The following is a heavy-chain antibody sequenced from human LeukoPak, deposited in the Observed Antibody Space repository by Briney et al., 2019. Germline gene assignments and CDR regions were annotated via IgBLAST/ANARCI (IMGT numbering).Heavy chain of an antibody. CDR1: GFTFSSYG. J-gene: IGHJ4*02. D-gene: IGHD5-12*01. Sequence: PGRSLRLSCAASGFTFSSYGVHWVRQAPGKGLEWVAVISYDGSNKYYADSVKGRFTISRDNSKNTLYLQINSLRAEDTAVYYSAKGSVVDIVATSLDYWGQGTLVTVSS. CDR2: ISYDGSNK. V-gene: IGHV3-30*18. CDR3: AKGSVVDIVATSLDY.